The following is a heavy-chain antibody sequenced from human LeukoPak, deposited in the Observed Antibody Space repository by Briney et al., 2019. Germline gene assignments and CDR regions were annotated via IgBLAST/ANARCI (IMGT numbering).Heavy chain of an antibody. J-gene: IGHJ4*02. Sequence: SETLSLTCTVSGVSISSYYWSWLRQPPGKGLEWLGYIYYSGSTNYNPSLKSRVTISVDTSKNQFSLKLSSVTAADTAVYYCARIVPAANPYFDYWGQGTLVTVSS. V-gene: IGHV4-59*01. CDR2: IYYSGST. CDR1: GVSISSYY. D-gene: IGHD2-2*01. CDR3: ARIVPAANPYFDY.